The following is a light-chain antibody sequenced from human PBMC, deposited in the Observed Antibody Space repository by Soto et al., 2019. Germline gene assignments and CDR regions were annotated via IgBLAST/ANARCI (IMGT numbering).Light chain of an antibody. V-gene: IGLV2-14*01. J-gene: IGLJ1*01. CDR1: SSDIGGYNS. CDR2: EVT. CDR3: SSYTRGNTYV. Sequence: QSVLTQPASVSGSPGQSITISCTGTSSDIGGYNSVSWYQQHPRKAPKLMIYEVTTRPSGVSNRFSGSKSGNTASLTISGLQAEDEADYYCSSYTRGNTYVFGTGTKLTVL.